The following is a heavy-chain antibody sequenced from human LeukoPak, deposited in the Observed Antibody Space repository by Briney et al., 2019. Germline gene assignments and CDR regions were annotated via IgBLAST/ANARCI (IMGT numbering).Heavy chain of an antibody. J-gene: IGHJ4*02. CDR1: GFTFSSYA. V-gene: IGHV3-30*07. CDR2: ISYDGSNK. D-gene: IGHD2-2*01. Sequence: GGSLRLSCAASGFTFSSYAMHWARQAPGKGLEGVAVISYDGSNKYYADSVKGRFTISRDNAKNSLYLQMNSLRAEDTAVYYCARAPVPGYCSSTSCQPTYYFDYWGQGTLVTVSS. CDR3: ARAPVPGYCSSTSCQPTYYFDY.